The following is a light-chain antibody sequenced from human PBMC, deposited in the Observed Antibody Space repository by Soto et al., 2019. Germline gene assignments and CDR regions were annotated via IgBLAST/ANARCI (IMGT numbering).Light chain of an antibody. V-gene: IGKV3-11*01. CDR1: QSISTY. J-gene: IGKJ4*01. CDR2: DAS. Sequence: IVLTQSPATLSLSPGERATLSCRAGQSISTYLAWYQQKSGQAPRLLIYDASNRATGTPARFSGSGSGTDFTLTISSLEPGDSVVYYCQERYVWLTFGGGTKVEIK. CDR3: QERYVWLT.